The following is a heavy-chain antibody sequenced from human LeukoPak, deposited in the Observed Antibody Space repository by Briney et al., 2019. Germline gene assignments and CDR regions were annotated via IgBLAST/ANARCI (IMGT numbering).Heavy chain of an antibody. CDR3: ARHPTNYYYDSSGYRNAFDI. CDR1: GGSISSYY. CDR2: IYYSGST. D-gene: IGHD3-22*01. Sequence: SETLSLTCTVSGGSISSYYWSWIRQPPGKGLEWIGSIYYSGSTYYNPSLKSRVTISVDTSKNQFSLKLSSVTAADTAVYYCARHPTNYYYDSSGYRNAFDIWGQGTMVTVSS. V-gene: IGHV4-59*05. J-gene: IGHJ3*02.